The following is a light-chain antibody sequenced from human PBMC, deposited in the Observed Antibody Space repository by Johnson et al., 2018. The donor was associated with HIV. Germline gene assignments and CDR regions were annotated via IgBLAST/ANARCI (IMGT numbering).Light chain of an antibody. V-gene: IGLV1-51*01. CDR3: ETWDSSLSGV. CDR2: DNN. J-gene: IGLJ1*01. CDR1: SSNIGNND. Sequence: QSVLTQPPSVSAAPGQKVTISCSGSSSNIGNNDVSWYQQLPGTAPKLLIYDNNKRPSGIPDRFSGSKSGTSATLGITGLQTGDAADYYCETWDSSLSGVFGTGTKVTVL.